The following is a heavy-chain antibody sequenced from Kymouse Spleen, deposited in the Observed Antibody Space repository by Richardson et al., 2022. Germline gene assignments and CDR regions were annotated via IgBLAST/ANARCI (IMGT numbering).Heavy chain of an antibody. D-gene: IGHD2-8*01. J-gene: IGHJ2*01. V-gene: IGHV3-23*04. CDR2: ISGSGGST. Sequence: EVQLVESGGGLVQPGGSLRLSCAASGFTFSSYAMSWVRQAPGKGLEWVSAISGSGGSTYYADSVKGRFTISRDNSKNTLYLQMNSLRAEDTAVYYCAKNPLDIVLMVYAVYWYFDLWGRGTLVTVSS. CDR3: AKNPLDIVLMVYAVYWYFDL. CDR1: GFTFSSYA.